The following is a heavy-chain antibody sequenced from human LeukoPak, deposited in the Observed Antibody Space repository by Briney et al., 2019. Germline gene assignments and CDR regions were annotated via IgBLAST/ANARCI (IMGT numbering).Heavy chain of an antibody. V-gene: IGHV3-21*01. J-gene: IGHJ4*02. D-gene: IGHD3-22*01. Sequence: PGGSLTLSCAAAGFSLSDYTMNWVRQAPGKGLEWVSSISSSSSYIYYADSVKGGFTISRDNAKNSLDLQLNSLRAEDSAVYYDSSGFDYWGQGTLVTVSS. CDR2: ISSSSSYI. CDR1: GFSLSDYT. CDR3: SSGFDY.